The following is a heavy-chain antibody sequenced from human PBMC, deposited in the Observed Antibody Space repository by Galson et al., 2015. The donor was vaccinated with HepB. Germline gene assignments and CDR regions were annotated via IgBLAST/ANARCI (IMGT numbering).Heavy chain of an antibody. J-gene: IGHJ3*02. CDR2: ISSSGSTI. D-gene: IGHD3-10*01. Sequence: SLRLSCAASGFTFSDYYMSWIRQAPGKGLEWVSYISSSGSTIYYADSVKGRFTISRDNAKNSLYLQMNSLRAEDTAVYYCARGRGSSPETAYAFDIWGQGTMVTVSS. CDR1: GFTFSDYY. V-gene: IGHV3-11*01. CDR3: ARGRGSSPETAYAFDI.